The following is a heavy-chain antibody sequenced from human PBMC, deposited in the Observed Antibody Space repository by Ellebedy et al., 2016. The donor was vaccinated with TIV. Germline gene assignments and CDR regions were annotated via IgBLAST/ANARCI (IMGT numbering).Heavy chain of an antibody. CDR3: AKRSGSFSFFDY. Sequence: GGSLRLSCAASGFTFSNYAMHWVRQAPGKGLEWLAIISSDGSHEFFADSVKGRFTISRDNSKNTLYLQMNSLRGEDTAVYYCAKRSGSFSFFDYWGQGTLVTVSS. D-gene: IGHD1-26*01. V-gene: IGHV3-30*18. CDR1: GFTFSNYA. CDR2: ISSDGSHE. J-gene: IGHJ4*02.